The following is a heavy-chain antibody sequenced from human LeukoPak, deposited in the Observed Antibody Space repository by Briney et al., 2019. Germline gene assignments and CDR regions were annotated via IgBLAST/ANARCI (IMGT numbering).Heavy chain of an antibody. V-gene: IGHV1-18*01. CDR1: GYTFTSYG. Sequence: ASVKVSCKASGYTFTSYGISWVRQAPGQGLERMGWISAYNGNTNYAQKLQGRVTMTTDTSTSTAYMELRSPRSDDTAVYYCARYLAGKGYYYYYMDVWGKGTTVTISS. D-gene: IGHD3-3*02. J-gene: IGHJ6*03. CDR3: ARYLAGKGYYYYYMDV. CDR2: ISAYNGNT.